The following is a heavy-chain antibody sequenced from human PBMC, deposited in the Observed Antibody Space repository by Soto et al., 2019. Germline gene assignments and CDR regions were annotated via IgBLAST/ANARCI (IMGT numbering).Heavy chain of an antibody. CDR2: TYYRSKWHN. J-gene: IGHJ4*02. D-gene: IGHD4-4*01. CDR3: ARDPPAFHSAFDS. Sequence: SQTLSLTCAISGDSVSSIRAAWNWIRQSPSRGLEWLGGTYYRSKWHNDYAPSVKSRISINPDTSKNQFSLQLNSVLPEDTAVYYCARDPPAFHSAFDSWGQGTLVTVSS. CDR1: GDSVSSIRAA. V-gene: IGHV6-1*01.